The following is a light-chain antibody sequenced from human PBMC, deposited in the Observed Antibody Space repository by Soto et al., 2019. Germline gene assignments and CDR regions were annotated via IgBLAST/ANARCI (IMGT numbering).Light chain of an antibody. V-gene: IGKV1-39*01. Sequence: DIQMTQSPSTLSGSVGDRVTITCRASQTIIIWLAWYQQKPVKSPNLLIYAASSLQTGVPSRFSGSGCGTDLCLAFSLLKPEDPSSLSCQVSYRPPRKFGRGTRVDIK. CDR3: QVSYRPPRK. CDR2: AAS. J-gene: IGKJ1*01. CDR1: QTIIIW.